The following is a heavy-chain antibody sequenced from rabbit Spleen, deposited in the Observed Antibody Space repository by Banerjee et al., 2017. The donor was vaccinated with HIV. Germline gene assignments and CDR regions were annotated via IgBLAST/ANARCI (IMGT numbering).Heavy chain of an antibody. J-gene: IGHJ4*01. CDR3: ARDLLGVIGWNFYL. D-gene: IGHD1-1*01. Sequence: QEQLEESGGDLVKPEGSLTLTCTASGFSFSSSYWICWVRQAPGKGLEWIACINAATAKPVYATWAKGRFTISRTSSTTVTLRMTSLTAADRATYFCARDLLGVIGWNFYLWGQGTLVTVS. CDR1: GFSFSSSYW. V-gene: IGHV1S45*01. CDR2: INAATAKP.